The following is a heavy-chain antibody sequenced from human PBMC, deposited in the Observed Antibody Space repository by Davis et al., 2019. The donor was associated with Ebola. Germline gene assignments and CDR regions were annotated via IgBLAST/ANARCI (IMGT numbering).Heavy chain of an antibody. D-gene: IGHD2-8*02. J-gene: IGHJ4*02. CDR2: IKQDGSEK. Sequence: GGSLRLSCAASGFTFSSYWMSWVRQAPGKGLEWVANIKQDGSEKYYVDSVKGRFTISRDNAKNSLYLQMNSLRAEDTAVYYCARAHPGRLGYCTGGVCYTVGEGYYFDYWGQGTLVTVSS. CDR1: GFTFSSYW. V-gene: IGHV3-7*01. CDR3: ARAHPGRLGYCTGGVCYTVGEGYYFDY.